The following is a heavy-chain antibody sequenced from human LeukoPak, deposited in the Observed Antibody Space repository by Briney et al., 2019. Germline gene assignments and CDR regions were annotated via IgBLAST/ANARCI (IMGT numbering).Heavy chain of an antibody. Sequence: GGSLRLSCAASGFTFSSYAMHWVRQAPGKGLEWVAVISYDGSNKYYADSVKGRFTISRDNSKNTLYLQMNSLRAEDTAVYYCARDRKYGQWLVLHLYYFDYWGQGTLVTVSS. CDR2: ISYDGSNK. CDR1: GFTFSSYA. CDR3: ARDRKYGQWLVLHLYYFDY. V-gene: IGHV3-30-3*01. D-gene: IGHD6-19*01. J-gene: IGHJ4*02.